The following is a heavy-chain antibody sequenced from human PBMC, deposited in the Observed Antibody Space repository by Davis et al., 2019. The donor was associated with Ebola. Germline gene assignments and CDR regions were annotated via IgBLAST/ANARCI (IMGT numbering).Heavy chain of an antibody. CDR1: GGSISSYY. V-gene: IGHV4-59*01. D-gene: IGHD6-6*01. J-gene: IGHJ4*02. CDR2: IYYSGST. Sequence: PSETLSLTCTVSGGSISSYYWSWIRQPPGKGLEWIGYIYYSGSTNYNPSLKSRVTISVDTSKNQFSLKLSSVTAADTAVYYCARDASYSSSQHFDYWGQGTLVTVSS. CDR3: ARDASYSSSQHFDY.